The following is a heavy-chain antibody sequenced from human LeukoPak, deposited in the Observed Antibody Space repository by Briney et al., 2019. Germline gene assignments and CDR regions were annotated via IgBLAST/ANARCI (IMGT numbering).Heavy chain of an antibody. CDR3: VSLLFGGAGRGN. J-gene: IGHJ4*02. CDR2: TFYGGSN. D-gene: IGHD3-3*01. Sequence: SETLSLTCSVSSGSIDNEHWCWVRQPPGKGLEWIGHTFYGGSNKLNPSLKSRVTISVDRSKNQFSLTLISVTAAHTAVYYCVSLLFGGAGRGNWGQGSLVTVSS. CDR1: SGSIDNEH. V-gene: IGHV4-59*12.